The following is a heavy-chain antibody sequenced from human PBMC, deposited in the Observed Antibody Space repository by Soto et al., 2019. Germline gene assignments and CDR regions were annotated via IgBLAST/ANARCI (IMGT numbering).Heavy chain of an antibody. CDR2: INPSGGHT. V-gene: IGHV1-46*03. D-gene: IGHD2-21*02. CDR1: GNTFSNYY. Sequence: QVQLVQSGAEVKKPGASVKVSCKASGNTFSNYYIHWVRQAPGQGLEWMGTINPSGGHTTYAQKLLGRVTMPGDPSTRTLYRELTRLRSEDTAVYYCARGGHVVVVTAAFDYWGQGTLVTVSS. CDR3: ARGGHVVVVTAAFDY. J-gene: IGHJ4*02.